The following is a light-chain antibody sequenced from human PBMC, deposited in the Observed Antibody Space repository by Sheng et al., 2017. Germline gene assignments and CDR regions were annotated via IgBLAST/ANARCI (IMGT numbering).Light chain of an antibody. CDR2: DAT. Sequence: EIVLTQSPATLSLSPGERATFSCRASQNVDSQLAWYQQRPGQAPRLLIYDATNRATDIPARFSGSGSGAEYTLTISRLETEDLAVYFCQQRDSWPITFGPGTKVEIK. V-gene: IGKV3-11*01. J-gene: IGKJ3*01. CDR1: QNVDSQ. CDR3: QQRDSWPIT.